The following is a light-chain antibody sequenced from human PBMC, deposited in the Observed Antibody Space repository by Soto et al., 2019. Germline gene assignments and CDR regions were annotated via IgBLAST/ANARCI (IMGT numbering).Light chain of an antibody. J-gene: IGKJ1*01. Sequence: DIQMTQSPPTLSASVGDRVTITCRASQSISSWVAWYQQKPGRDPKLLIYKASSLESGVTSRFSGSGSGTEFTLTISSLQPDDFATYYCQQYNSQWTFGRGTKVEFK. CDR1: QSISSW. CDR2: KAS. V-gene: IGKV1-5*03. CDR3: QQYNSQWT.